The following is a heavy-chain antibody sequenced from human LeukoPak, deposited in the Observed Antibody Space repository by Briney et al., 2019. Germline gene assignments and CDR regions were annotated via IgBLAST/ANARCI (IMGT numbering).Heavy chain of an antibody. CDR3: ARHLHDYGDVGFDY. CDR1: GGSISSSSYY. Sequence: PSETLSLTCTVSGGSISSSSYYWGWIRQPPGKGLEWIGSIYYSGSTYYNPSLKSRVTISVDTSKNQFSLKLSSVTAADTAVYYCARHLHDYGDVGFDYWGQGTLVTVSS. J-gene: IGHJ4*02. V-gene: IGHV4-39*01. CDR2: IYYSGST. D-gene: IGHD4-17*01.